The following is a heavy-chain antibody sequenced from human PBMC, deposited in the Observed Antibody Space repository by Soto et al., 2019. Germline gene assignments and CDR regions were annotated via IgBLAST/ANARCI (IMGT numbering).Heavy chain of an antibody. CDR3: GRGRSGQRVVFY. J-gene: IGHJ4*02. CDR2: IGPESGAT. D-gene: IGHD1-26*01. V-gene: IGHV1-2*02. CDR1: GYTFTGHY. Sequence: ASVKFSCKASGYTFTGHYIHWVRQAPEQGPEWMGEIGPESGATRYAQKFQGRVTMTRDTSITTVYMELINLSPDDTAVYYCGRGRSGQRVVFYWGLGAPGPVS.